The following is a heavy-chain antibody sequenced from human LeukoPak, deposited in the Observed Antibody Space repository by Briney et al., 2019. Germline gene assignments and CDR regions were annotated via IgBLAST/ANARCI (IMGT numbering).Heavy chain of an antibody. CDR1: GFTFSSYW. D-gene: IGHD3-16*02. J-gene: IGHJ4*02. CDR3: ARDYLDYVWGSYRYRLDY. V-gene: IGHV3-7*01. CDR2: IKQDGSEK. Sequence: GGSLRLSCAAPGFTFSSYWMSWVRQAPGKGLEWVANIKQDGSEKYYVDSVKGRFTTSRDNAKNSLYLQMNSLRAEDTAVYYCARDYLDYVWGSYRYRLDYWGQGTLVTVSS.